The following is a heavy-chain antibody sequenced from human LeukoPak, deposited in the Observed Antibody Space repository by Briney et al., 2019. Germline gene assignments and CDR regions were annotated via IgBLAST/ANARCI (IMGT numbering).Heavy chain of an antibody. CDR2: INPNSGGT. V-gene: IGHV1-2*02. CDR3: ARVELAYYDSSGYYSYYYGLDV. Sequence: GASVKVSRKASGYTFTSYYMHLVRQAPGQGLEWMGWINPNSGGTNYAQKFQGRVTMTRDTSISTAYMELSRLRSDDTAVYYCARVELAYYDSSGYYSYYYGLDVWGQGTTVTVSS. D-gene: IGHD3-22*01. CDR1: GYTFTSYY. J-gene: IGHJ6*02.